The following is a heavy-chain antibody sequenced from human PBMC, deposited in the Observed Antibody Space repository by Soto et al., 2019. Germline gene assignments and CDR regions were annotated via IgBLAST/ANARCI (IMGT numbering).Heavy chain of an antibody. CDR3: ARGPTGWFGYDY. CDR2: INSGATTT. D-gene: IGHD3-10*01. Sequence: EVQLVESGGGLVQPGGSLRLSCAASGFTFSSSWMQWVRQGPGKGLVWVSRINSGATTTNYADSVKGRFTISRDNAMNTLYLQMDSLTAEDTAVYYCARGPTGWFGYDYWGQGTLVTVSS. J-gene: IGHJ4*02. V-gene: IGHV3-74*01. CDR1: GFTFSSSW.